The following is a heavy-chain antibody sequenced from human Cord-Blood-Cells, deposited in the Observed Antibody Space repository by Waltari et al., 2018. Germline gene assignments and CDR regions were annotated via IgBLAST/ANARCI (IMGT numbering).Heavy chain of an antibody. CDR2: INHSGST. CDR3: ARGSDYDFWSGYYGDYYYGMDV. V-gene: IGHV4-34*01. CDR1: GGSFSGYY. D-gene: IGHD3-3*01. J-gene: IGHJ6*02. Sequence: QVQLQQWGAGPLKPSETLSLTCAAYGGSFSGYYWSWIRQPPGKGLVGIGEINHSGSTNDTPSLKRRVTIAVASSKNQFSLKLRSVTAADTAVYYCARGSDYDFWSGYYGDYYYGMDVWGQGTTVTVSS.